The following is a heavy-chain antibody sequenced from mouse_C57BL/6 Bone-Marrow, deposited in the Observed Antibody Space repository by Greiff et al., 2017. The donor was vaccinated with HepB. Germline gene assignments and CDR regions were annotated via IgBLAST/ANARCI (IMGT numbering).Heavy chain of an antibody. D-gene: IGHD1-3*01. J-gene: IGHJ2*01. CDR3: ARRDGSGDY. CDR2: IDPSDSYT. CDR1: GYTFTSYW. V-gene: IGHV1-59*01. Sequence: QVQLKQPGAELVRPGTSVKLSCKASGYTFTSYWMHWVKQRPGQGLEWIGVIDPSDSYTNYNQKFKGKATLTVDTSSSTAYMQLSSLTSEDSAVYYCARRDGSGDYWGQGTTLTVSS.